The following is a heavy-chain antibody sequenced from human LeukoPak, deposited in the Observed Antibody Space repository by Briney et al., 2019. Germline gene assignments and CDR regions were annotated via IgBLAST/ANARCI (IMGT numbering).Heavy chain of an antibody. CDR1: GHSISSAYY. V-gene: IGHV4-38-2*02. CDR3: ARLGWLYGSGSMNWFDP. J-gene: IGHJ5*02. CDR2: ISHSGST. Sequence: SETLSLTCTVSGHSISSAYYWGWIRQPPGKGLEWIGSISHSGSTYYNPSLKSRVTISVDTSKNQFSLKLSSVTAADTAVYYCARLGWLYGSGSMNWFDPWGQGTLVTVSS. D-gene: IGHD3-10*01.